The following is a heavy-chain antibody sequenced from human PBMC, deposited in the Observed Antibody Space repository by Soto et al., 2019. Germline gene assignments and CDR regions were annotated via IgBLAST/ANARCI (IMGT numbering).Heavy chain of an antibody. J-gene: IGHJ4*02. D-gene: IGHD1-20*01. Sequence: SETLSLTCAVSGGSISVSYYYWGWLRQSPGRGPEWIGSVFYTGFTSYNPSLESRVSVSVDTSKNQFSLKVRAVTAADTAVYYCASSQKGYNWNYVDHWGQGALVTVSS. CDR1: GGSISVSYYY. CDR3: ASSQKGYNWNYVDH. CDR2: VFYTGFT. V-gene: IGHV4-39*01.